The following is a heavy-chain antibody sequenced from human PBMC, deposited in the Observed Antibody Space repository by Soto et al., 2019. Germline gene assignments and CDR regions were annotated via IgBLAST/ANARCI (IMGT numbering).Heavy chain of an antibody. Sequence: KASETLSLTCSVSGGSISSSGYFWGWIRQPPGKGLEWIGSSYYSGNTYYNPSLKSRLAISVDTSKNQFSLKLNSITAADTAVYYCARHRGGWDFEYWGQGTLVTVSS. CDR3: ARHRGGWDFEY. CDR2: SYYSGNT. D-gene: IGHD6-19*01. V-gene: IGHV4-39*01. J-gene: IGHJ4*02. CDR1: GGSISSSGYF.